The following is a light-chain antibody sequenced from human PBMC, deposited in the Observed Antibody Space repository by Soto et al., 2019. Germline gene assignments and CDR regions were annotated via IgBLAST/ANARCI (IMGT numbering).Light chain of an antibody. CDR2: EGT. V-gene: IGLV2-14*02. CDR1: SSDVGTYYL. J-gene: IGLJ3*02. Sequence: QSALTQPASVSGSPGQSITISCTGTSSDVGTYYLVSWYQQHPGKVPKVMIYEGTKRPSGVSDRFSGSKSGTSASLAITGLQAEDEADYYCQSYDSSLSGWVFGGGTKLTVL. CDR3: QSYDSSLSGWV.